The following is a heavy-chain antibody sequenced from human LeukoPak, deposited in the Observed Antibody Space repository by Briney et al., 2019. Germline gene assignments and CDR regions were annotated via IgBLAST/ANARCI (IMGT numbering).Heavy chain of an antibody. J-gene: IGHJ4*02. D-gene: IGHD4/OR15-4a*01. CDR3: AKYGAPGWSGYLDY. CDR2: ISGSSDST. CDR1: GFTFSNYC. Sequence: GSLRLSCAASGFTFSNYCVTWVRQAPGKALEWVSSISGSSDSTYYADSVKGRFTISRDNSKNTLYLQMNSLRVEDTAIYYCAKYGAPGWSGYLDYWGQGTLVTVSS. V-gene: IGHV3-23*01.